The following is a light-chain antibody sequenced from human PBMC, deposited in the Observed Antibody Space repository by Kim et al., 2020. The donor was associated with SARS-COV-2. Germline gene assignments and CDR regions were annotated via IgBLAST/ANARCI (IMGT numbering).Light chain of an antibody. Sequence: SPGESATLSCRASQSVSSEFACYYQKPPRPPSRLLYDAASSGAAGIASSSGSSAGADFSIPISSRQAPDDSADYCWQQYNSSPLTFGGGTKVDIK. CDR1: QSVSSE. V-gene: IGKV3-20*01. J-gene: IGKJ4*01. CDR2: AAS. CDR3: QQYNSSPLT.